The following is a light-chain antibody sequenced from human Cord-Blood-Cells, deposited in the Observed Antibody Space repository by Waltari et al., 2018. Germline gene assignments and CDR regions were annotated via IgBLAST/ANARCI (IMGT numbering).Light chain of an antibody. V-gene: IGLV2-14*01. J-gene: IGLJ2*01. CDR2: DVS. Sequence: QSALTQPASVSGSPGQSITSSCPGTSSDVGGYNSVSRYHQHPGKAPKLIIYDVSKRPSGVSNRFSGSKSGNTASLTISGLQAEDEADYYCSSYTSSSTLVFGGGTKLTVL. CDR1: SSDVGGYNS. CDR3: SSYTSSSTLV.